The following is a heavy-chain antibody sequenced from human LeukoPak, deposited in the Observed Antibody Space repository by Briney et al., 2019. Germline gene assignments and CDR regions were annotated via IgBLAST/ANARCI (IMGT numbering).Heavy chain of an antibody. CDR1: GYTFTSYD. D-gene: IGHD3-10*01. CDR3: ARGLFRGVRGVHPYPGY. V-gene: IGHV1-8*01. J-gene: IGHJ4*02. Sequence: ASVKVSCKASGYTFTSYDINWVRQATGQGLEWMGWMNPNSGNTGYAQKFQGRVTMTRNTSISTASMELSSLRSEDTAVYYCARGLFRGVRGVHPYPGYWGQGTLVTVSS. CDR2: MNPNSGNT.